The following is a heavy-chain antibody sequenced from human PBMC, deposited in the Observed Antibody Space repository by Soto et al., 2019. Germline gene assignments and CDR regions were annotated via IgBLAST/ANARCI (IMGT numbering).Heavy chain of an antibody. D-gene: IGHD3-10*01. CDR1: GFTFSSYG. Sequence: PGGSLRLSCAASGFTFSSYGMHWVRQAPGKGLEWVAVIWYDGSNKYYADSVKGRFTISRDNSKNSLYLQMSSLRAEDTAVYYCAREGVHPENYYYYGMDVWGQGTTVTVSS. J-gene: IGHJ6*02. CDR2: IWYDGSNK. CDR3: AREGVHPENYYYYGMDV. V-gene: IGHV3-33*01.